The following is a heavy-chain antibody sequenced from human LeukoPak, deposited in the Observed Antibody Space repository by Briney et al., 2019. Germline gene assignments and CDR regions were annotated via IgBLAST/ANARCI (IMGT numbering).Heavy chain of an antibody. CDR3: ARESNKGGTYYYYYYMDV. D-gene: IGHD1-14*01. J-gene: IGHJ6*03. V-gene: IGHV4-61*02. CDR1: GGSISSGSYY. Sequence: SETLSLTCTVSGGSISSGSYYWSWIRQPAGKGLGWIGRIYTSGSTNYNPSLKSRVTISVDTSKNQFSLKLSSVTAADTAVYYCARESNKGGTYYYYYYMDVWGKGTTVTVSS. CDR2: IYTSGST.